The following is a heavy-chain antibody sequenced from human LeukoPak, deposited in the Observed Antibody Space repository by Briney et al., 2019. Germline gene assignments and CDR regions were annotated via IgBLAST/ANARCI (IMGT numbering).Heavy chain of an antibody. CDR1: GFTFSSYI. CDR3: ARGDSSNWAGNWFDP. D-gene: IGHD6-13*01. J-gene: IGHJ5*02. Sequence: GGSLRLSCAASGFTFSSYIMNWVRQAPGKGREWVSSISSSSSYIYYADSVKGRFTISRDNAKNSLYLQMNSLRAEDTAVYYCARGDSSNWAGNWFDPWGRGTLVTVSS. CDR2: ISSSSSYI. V-gene: IGHV3-21*01.